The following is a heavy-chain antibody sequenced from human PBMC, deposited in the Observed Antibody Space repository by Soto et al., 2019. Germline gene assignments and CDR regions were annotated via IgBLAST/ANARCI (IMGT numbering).Heavy chain of an antibody. D-gene: IGHD6-6*01. V-gene: IGHV4-59*11. Sequence: PSETLSLTCSVSGGSIISHLWSWIRQPPGKGLEWIGYISHSGSTTHNPSLKSRVIISVDISKNQVSLQLRSVTAADTAVYYCARVSSSSAFGMDVWGQGTTVTVSS. J-gene: IGHJ6*02. CDR2: ISHSGST. CDR1: GGSIISHL. CDR3: ARVSSSSAFGMDV.